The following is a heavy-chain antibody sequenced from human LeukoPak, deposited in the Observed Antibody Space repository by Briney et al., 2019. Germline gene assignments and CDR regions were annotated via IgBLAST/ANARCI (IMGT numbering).Heavy chain of an antibody. D-gene: IGHD5-12*01. J-gene: IGHJ6*03. CDR3: ARGRHSGYDYWRLAGYYYYYMDV. V-gene: IGHV1-8*03. CDR2: MNPNSGNT. CDR1: GYTFTSYD. Sequence: ASVKVSCKASGYTFTSYDINWVRQATGQGLEWMGWMNPNSGNTGYAQKFQGRVTITRNTSISTAYMELSSLRSEDTAVYYCARGRHSGYDYWRLAGYYYYYMDVWGKGTTVTVSS.